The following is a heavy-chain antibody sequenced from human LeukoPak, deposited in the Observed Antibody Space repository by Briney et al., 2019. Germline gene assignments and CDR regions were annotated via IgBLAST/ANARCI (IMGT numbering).Heavy chain of an antibody. CDR3: AMSKNSWYGMGFDH. Sequence: ALVKVSCKAPGYTFTSYGISWVRQARGQGLEWMGWVNPNKDNTVSAQKFQGRVTMTWNTSISTVYMELSSLRSDDTAVYYCAMSKNSWYGMGFDHWGQGTLVTVSS. CDR1: GYTFTSYG. CDR2: VNPNKDNT. D-gene: IGHD6-13*01. J-gene: IGHJ4*02. V-gene: IGHV1-8*02.